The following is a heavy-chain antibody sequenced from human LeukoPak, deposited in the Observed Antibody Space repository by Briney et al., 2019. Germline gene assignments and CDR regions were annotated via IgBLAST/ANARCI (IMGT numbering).Heavy chain of an antibody. CDR3: ARGEAHSSSSEYFQH. CDR1: GFTFSSHW. CDR2: INSDGSST. J-gene: IGHJ1*01. Sequence: QPGGSLRLSCAASGFTFSSHWMHWVRQAPGKGLVWVSRINSDGSSTSYADSVKGRFTISRDNSKNTLYLQMNSLRAEDTAVYYCARGEAHSSSSEYFQHWGQGTLVTVSS. V-gene: IGHV3-74*01. D-gene: IGHD6-13*01.